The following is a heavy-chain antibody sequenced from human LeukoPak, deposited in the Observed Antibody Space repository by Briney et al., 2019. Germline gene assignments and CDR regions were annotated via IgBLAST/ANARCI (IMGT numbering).Heavy chain of an antibody. CDR2: ISSSGSTI. D-gene: IGHD6-19*01. Sequence: GGSLRLSCAASGFTFSDYYMSWIRQAPGKGLEWVSYISSSGSTIYYADSVKGRFTISRDNSKNTLYLQMNSLRAEDTAVYYCAKDSSGWSGFDYWGQGTLVTVSS. CDR1: GFTFSDYY. J-gene: IGHJ4*02. V-gene: IGHV3-11*04. CDR3: AKDSSGWSGFDY.